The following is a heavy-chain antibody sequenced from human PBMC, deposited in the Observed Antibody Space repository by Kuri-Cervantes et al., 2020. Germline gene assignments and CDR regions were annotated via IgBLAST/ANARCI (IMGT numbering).Heavy chain of an antibody. CDR3: AKDHYGGNSRGAFDI. J-gene: IGHJ3*02. D-gene: IGHD4-23*01. V-gene: IGHV3-30*02. CDR1: GFSFSNYG. CDR2: IRYDGSNK. Sequence: GGSLRLTCAVSGFSFSNYGMHWVRQAPGKGLEWVAFIRYDGSNKYYADSVKGRFTIYRDNSNNTVYVQMNSLRDEDTAMYYCAKDHYGGNSRGAFDIWDQGTMVTVSS.